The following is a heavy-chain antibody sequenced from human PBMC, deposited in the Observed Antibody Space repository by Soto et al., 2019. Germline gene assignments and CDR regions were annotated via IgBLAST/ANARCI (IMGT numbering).Heavy chain of an antibody. D-gene: IGHD2-15*01. CDR1: GGSISSYY. Sequence: QVQLQESGPGLVKPSETLSLTCTVSGGSISSYYWSWIRQPPGKGLKWIGYIYYSGSTNYNPSLKSRVTISVDTSKNQFSLKLSSVTAADTAVYYCARRWGSAADYWGQGTLVTVSS. CDR2: IYYSGST. CDR3: ARRWGSAADY. V-gene: IGHV4-59*08. J-gene: IGHJ4*02.